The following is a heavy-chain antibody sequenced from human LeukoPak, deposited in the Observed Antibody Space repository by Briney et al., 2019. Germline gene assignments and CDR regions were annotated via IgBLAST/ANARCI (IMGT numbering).Heavy chain of an antibody. Sequence: GGSLRLSCAASGFTVSSNYMSWVRQAPGKGLEWVSVIYSGGSTYYADSVKGRFTISRDNSKNTLYLQMNSLRAEDTAVYYCAKNGYSGYDSTFDYWGQGTLVTVSS. CDR3: AKNGYSGYDSTFDY. CDR1: GFTVSSNY. CDR2: IYSGGST. V-gene: IGHV3-66*01. J-gene: IGHJ4*02. D-gene: IGHD5-12*01.